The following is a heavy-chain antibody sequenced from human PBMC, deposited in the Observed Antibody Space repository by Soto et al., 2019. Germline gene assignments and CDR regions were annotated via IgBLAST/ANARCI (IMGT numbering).Heavy chain of an antibody. J-gene: IGHJ6*02. D-gene: IGHD3-16*01. CDR1: GGTISSYA. V-gene: IGHV1-69*12. Sequence: QVQLVQSGAEVKKPGSSVKVSCKASGGTISSYAISWVRQAPGQGLEWMGGIIPIFGTPDYAQKFQGRVTITADESTSTAYMELSSLRSEDTAVYYCAFTLSANYYYGMDVWGQGTTVTVSS. CDR2: IIPIFGTP. CDR3: AFTLSANYYYGMDV.